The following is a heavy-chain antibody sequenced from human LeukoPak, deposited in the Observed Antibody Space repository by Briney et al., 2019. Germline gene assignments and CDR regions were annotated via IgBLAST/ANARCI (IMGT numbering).Heavy chain of an antibody. V-gene: IGHV4-30-2*01. CDR1: GGSISSGGYS. D-gene: IGHD4-17*01. CDR3: ARGYGDPMGGYYFNY. J-gene: IGHJ4*02. CDR2: IYHSGST. Sequence: EPSQTLSLTCAVSGGSISSGGYSWSWIRQPPGKGLEWIGYIYHSGSTYYNPSLKSRVTISVDRSKNQFSLKLGSVTVADTAVYYCARGYGDPMGGYYFNYWGQGTLVTVSS.